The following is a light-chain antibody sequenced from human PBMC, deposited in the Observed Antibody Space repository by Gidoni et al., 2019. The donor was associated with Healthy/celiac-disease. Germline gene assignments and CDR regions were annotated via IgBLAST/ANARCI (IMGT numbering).Light chain of an antibody. Sequence: SYELTQPPSVSVSPGQTARITCSVDALPKQYAYWYQQKPGQAPVLVIYKDSERPSGIPERFSGSSSGKTVTLTTSGFQAEDEADYYCQSADSSGTDVVFGGGTKLTVL. CDR1: ALPKQY. CDR3: QSADSSGTDVV. V-gene: IGLV3-25*03. J-gene: IGLJ2*01. CDR2: KDS.